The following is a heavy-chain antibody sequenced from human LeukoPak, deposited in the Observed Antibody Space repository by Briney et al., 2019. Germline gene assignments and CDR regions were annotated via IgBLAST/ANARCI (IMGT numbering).Heavy chain of an antibody. CDR3: ARGGGGYNGFYYGMDV. CDR2: IYYSGST. V-gene: IGHV4-59*01. D-gene: IGHD5-12*01. CDR1: GGSISSYY. Sequence: SETLSLTCTVSGGSISSYYWSWLRQPPGKGLEWIGYIYYSGSTKYNPSLKSRVTISVVTSKNQFSLRLNSVTAADTAVYYCARGGGGYNGFYYGMDVWGQGTTVTVSS. J-gene: IGHJ6*02.